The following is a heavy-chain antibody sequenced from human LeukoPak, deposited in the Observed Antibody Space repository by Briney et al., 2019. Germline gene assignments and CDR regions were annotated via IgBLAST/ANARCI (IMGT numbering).Heavy chain of an antibody. CDR2: IFSNGDT. CDR1: EFTVSRNY. CDR3: TRDQMNY. J-gene: IGHJ4*02. D-gene: IGHD5-24*01. V-gene: IGHV3-53*01. Sequence: SGRSLRLSCTASEFTVSRNYVLWVRQAPGKGLEWVSLIFSNGDTHYADSVKGRFTISRDTSKNTVYLQMNSLRVEDTAMYYCTRDQMNYWGQGTLVTVSS.